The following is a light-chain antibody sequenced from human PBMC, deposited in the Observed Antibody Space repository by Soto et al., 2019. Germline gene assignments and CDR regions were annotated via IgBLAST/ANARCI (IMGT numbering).Light chain of an antibody. CDR3: CSYAGIYV. CDR1: SSDVGGHNS. CDR2: DVS. V-gene: IGLV2-23*02. Sequence: QSALTQPASVSGSPGQSITISCTGTSSDVGGHNSVAWYQHNPGKAPKLMIYDVSNRPSGVSSRFSGSKSGTTASLTISGLQAEDEADYYCCSYAGIYVFGSGTKLTVL. J-gene: IGLJ1*01.